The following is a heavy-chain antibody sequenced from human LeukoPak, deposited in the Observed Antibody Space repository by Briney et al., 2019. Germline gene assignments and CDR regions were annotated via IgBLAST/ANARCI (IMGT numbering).Heavy chain of an antibody. CDR3: ARESSSWYVSRRGWFDP. J-gene: IGHJ5*02. CDR2: IYHSGST. Sequence: PGGSLRLSCAASGFTFSSYWMHWVRQPPGKGLEWIGEIYHSGSTNYNPSLKSRVTISVDKSKNQFSLKLSSVTAADTAVYYCARESSSWYVSRRGWFDPWGQGTLVTVSS. D-gene: IGHD6-13*01. V-gene: IGHV4-4*02. CDR1: GFTFSSYW.